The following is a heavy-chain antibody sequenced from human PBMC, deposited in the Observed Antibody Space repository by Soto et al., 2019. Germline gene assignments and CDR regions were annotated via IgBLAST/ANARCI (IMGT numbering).Heavy chain of an antibody. CDR1: YGSVSSGSCY. J-gene: IGHJ4*02. CDR3: AIIGNSSGWETVDY. Sequence: SETLSHTCTVSYGSVSSGSCYWSFIKQPPGKVLEWIGYIYYSGSTNYNPSLKSRVTISVDTSKNQFSLKLSSVTAADTAVYYCAIIGNSSGWETVDYWGQGTLVTVSS. D-gene: IGHD6-19*01. CDR2: IYYSGST. V-gene: IGHV4-61*01.